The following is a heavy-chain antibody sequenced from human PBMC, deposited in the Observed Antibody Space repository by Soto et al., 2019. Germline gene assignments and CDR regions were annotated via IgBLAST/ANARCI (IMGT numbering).Heavy chain of an antibody. CDR2: IYNGERT. V-gene: IGHV4-59*01. CDR3: AQTTGWPGFDY. CDR1: GASIRNFY. Sequence: QVHLRESGPGLVKPSETMSLTCTASGASIRNFYWNWVRQFPGKGLEWIGHIYNGERTNYNPSLKSRVTISVDTSKNQFSLKLSSVTVADTAVYYCAQTTGWPGFDYWGQGTLVAFSS. J-gene: IGHJ4*02. D-gene: IGHD6-19*01.